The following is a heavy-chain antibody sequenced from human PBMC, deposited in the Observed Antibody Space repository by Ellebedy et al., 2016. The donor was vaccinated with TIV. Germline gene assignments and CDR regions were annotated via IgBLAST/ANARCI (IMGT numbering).Heavy chain of an antibody. V-gene: IGHV3-74*01. CDR3: VRDGSYDYGDY. CDR2: IYNDGSST. CDR1: GFTFSNYW. Sequence: GESLKISCAASGFTFSNYWMHWVHQAPGKGLVWVSRIYNDGSSTSYADSVEGRFTISRDNPKNTVYLQMNSLRVEDTAVYYCVRDGSYDYGDYWGQGTVVTVSS. D-gene: IGHD3-16*01. J-gene: IGHJ4*02.